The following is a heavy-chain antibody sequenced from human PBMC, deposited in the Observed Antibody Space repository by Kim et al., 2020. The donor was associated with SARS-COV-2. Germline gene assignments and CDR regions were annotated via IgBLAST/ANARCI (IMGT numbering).Heavy chain of an antibody. CDR1: GFTFSNYG. CDR3: ATYLVRAEWYGWAFDI. D-gene: IGHD3-3*01. CDR2: ISYDGSNQ. Sequence: GGSLRLSCAASGFTFSNYGMHWVRQAPGKGLEWVAVISYDGSNQYYADSVKGRFTIFRDNSKNMLYLQMNSLRAEDTAVYYCATYLVRAEWYGWAFDIWG. J-gene: IGHJ3*02. V-gene: IGHV3-30*03.